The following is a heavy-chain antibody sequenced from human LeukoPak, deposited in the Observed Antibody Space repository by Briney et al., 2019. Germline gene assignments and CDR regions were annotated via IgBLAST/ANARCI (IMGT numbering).Heavy chain of an antibody. CDR3: AREYYDSSGTKYAFDI. D-gene: IGHD3-22*01. CDR1: GYIFTNYY. J-gene: IGHJ3*02. CDR2: IEPGSGGT. V-gene: IGHV1-2*02. Sequence: GASVKVSCKASGYIFTNYYMRWVRQAPGQGLEWMGCIEPGSGGTKNAQEFQGRVTMTRDTSISTAYLELSRLRSDDTAMYYCAREYYDSSGTKYAFDIWGQGPMVTVSS.